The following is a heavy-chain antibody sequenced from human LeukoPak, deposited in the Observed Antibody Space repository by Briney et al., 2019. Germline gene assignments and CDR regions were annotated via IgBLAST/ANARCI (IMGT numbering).Heavy chain of an antibody. Sequence: PSETLSLTCTVSGGSISSYYWSWIRQPPGKGLEWIGYIYYSGSTNYNPSLKSRVTISVDTSKNQFSLKLRSVTAADTAVYYCARAPGYCSSTSCYFFGAFDIWGQGTMVTVSS. CDR2: IYYSGST. V-gene: IGHV4-59*01. D-gene: IGHD2-2*01. CDR3: ARAPGYCSSTSCYFFGAFDI. CDR1: GGSISSYY. J-gene: IGHJ3*02.